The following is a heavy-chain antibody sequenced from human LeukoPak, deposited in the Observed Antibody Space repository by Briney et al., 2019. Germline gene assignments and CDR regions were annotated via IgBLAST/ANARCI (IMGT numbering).Heavy chain of an antibody. J-gene: IGHJ3*02. CDR1: GGSFSGYY. D-gene: IGHD4-23*01. Sequence: SETLSLTCAVYGGSFSGYYWSWIRQPPGKGLEWIGEINHSGSTNYNPSLKSRVTISVDTSKNQFSLKLSSVTAADTAVYYCARWRGGYGGNSGLGAFDIWGQGTMVTVSS. V-gene: IGHV4-34*01. CDR3: ARWRGGYGGNSGLGAFDI. CDR2: INHSGST.